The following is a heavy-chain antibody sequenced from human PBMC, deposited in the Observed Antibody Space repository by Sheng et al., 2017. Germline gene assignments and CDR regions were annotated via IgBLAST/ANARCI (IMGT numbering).Heavy chain of an antibody. D-gene: IGHD6-13*01. CDR1: GGSISSSTQY. CDR2: VYYSGSPYY. CDR3: ARIPLYIAPYAFDM. Sequence: QLQLQESGPGLVKPSETLSLTCTVSGGSISSSTQYWGWIRQPPGKGLEWIGSVYYSGSPYYYYNPSLKSRVTISVDTSKNQFSLKLSSVTAADTAVYYCARIPLYIAPYAFDMWGQGTMVTVSS. J-gene: IGHJ3*02. V-gene: IGHV4-39*07.